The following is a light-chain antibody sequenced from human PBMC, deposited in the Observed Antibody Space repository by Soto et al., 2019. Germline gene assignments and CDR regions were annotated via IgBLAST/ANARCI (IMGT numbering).Light chain of an antibody. J-gene: IGLJ1*01. Sequence: QSVLTQSPSASGAPGQTIIISCSGSSSNIGTNAVYWYQQLPGSAPTLLVHSNNQRPFGVPHRFSGSRSGTSASLAVSGLRSEDEADYYCSAWDDSLAAYVVGTGTKVTVL. CDR2: SNN. CDR3: SAWDDSLAAYV. V-gene: IGLV1-47*02. CDR1: SSNIGTNA.